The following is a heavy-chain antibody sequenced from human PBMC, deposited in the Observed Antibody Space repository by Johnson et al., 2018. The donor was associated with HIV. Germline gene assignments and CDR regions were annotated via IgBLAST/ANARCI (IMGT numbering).Heavy chain of an antibody. V-gene: IGHV3-53*01. Sequence: VQLVESGGGLIQPGGSLRLSCAASGFTVSSNYMSWVRQAPGKGLEWVSVIYSGGSTYYADSVKGRFTISRDNSKNTLYLHMNSLRDEDTAVYYCARDPGFDTAPNDAFDIWGQGTMVTVSS. CDR3: ARDPGFDTAPNDAFDI. CDR1: GFTVSSNY. D-gene: IGHD3-9*01. CDR2: IYSGGST. J-gene: IGHJ3*02.